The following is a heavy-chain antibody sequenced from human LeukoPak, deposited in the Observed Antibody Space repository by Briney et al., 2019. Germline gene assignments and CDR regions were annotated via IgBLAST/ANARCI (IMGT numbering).Heavy chain of an antibody. Sequence: GGSLRLSCAASGSTFSSYWMSWVRQAPGKGLEWVANIKQDGSEKYYVDSVKGRFTISRDNAKNSLYLQMNSLRAEDTAVYYCARDLYCGGDCPWGQGTLVTVSP. CDR3: ARDLYCGGDCP. D-gene: IGHD2-21*02. CDR1: GSTFSSYW. V-gene: IGHV3-7*01. J-gene: IGHJ5*02. CDR2: IKQDGSEK.